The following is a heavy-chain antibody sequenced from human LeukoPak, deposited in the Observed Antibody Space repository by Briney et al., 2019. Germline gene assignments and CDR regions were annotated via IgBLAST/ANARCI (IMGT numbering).Heavy chain of an antibody. CDR1: GFTFSSYA. J-gene: IGHJ4*02. CDR3: ARDIGRFGELSPIDY. Sequence: GGSLRLSCAASGFTFSSYAMHWVRQAPGKGLEWVAIISYDGGNKYYADSVKGRFTISRDNSKNTLYLQMNSLRAEDTAVYYCARDIGRFGELSPIDYWGQGTLVTVSP. D-gene: IGHD3-10*01. CDR2: ISYDGGNK. V-gene: IGHV3-30-3*01.